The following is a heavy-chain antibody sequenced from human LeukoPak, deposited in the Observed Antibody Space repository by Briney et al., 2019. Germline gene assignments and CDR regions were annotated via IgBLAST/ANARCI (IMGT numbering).Heavy chain of an antibody. V-gene: IGHV3-66*01. D-gene: IGHD2-15*01. CDR1: GLTFSSYG. CDR3: ARDRDCSGGSCYGY. CDR2: IYSGGST. Sequence: GGSLRLSCVASGLTFSSYGMSWVRQAPGKGLEWVSVIYSGGSTYYADSVKGRFTISRDNSKDTLYLQMNSLRAEDTAVYYCARDRDCSGGSCYGYWGQGTLVTVSS. J-gene: IGHJ4*02.